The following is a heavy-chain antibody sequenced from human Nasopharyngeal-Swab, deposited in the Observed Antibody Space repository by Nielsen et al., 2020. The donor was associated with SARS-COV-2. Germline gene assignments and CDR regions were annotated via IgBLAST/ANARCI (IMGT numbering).Heavy chain of an antibody. CDR1: GGSFSGYY. V-gene: IGHV4-34*01. Sequence: SESLSLTCAVYGGSFSGYYWSWIRQPPGKGLEWIGEINHSGSTNYNPSFKSRVTISVDTSKNQFSLKLSSVTAADTAVYYCASSSSWAIYYYGMDVWGQGTTVTVSS. CDR2: INHSGST. D-gene: IGHD6-13*01. CDR3: ASSSSWAIYYYGMDV. J-gene: IGHJ6*02.